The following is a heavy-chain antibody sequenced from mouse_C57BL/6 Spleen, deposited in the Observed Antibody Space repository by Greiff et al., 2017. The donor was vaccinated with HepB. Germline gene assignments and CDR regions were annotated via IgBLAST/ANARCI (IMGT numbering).Heavy chain of an antibody. CDR2: INYDGSST. J-gene: IGHJ3*01. CDR3: ARDRDGYDGFAY. D-gene: IGHD2-2*01. CDR1: GFTFSDYY. Sequence: EVQVVESEGGLVQPGSSMKLSCTASGFTFSDYYMAWVRQVPEKGLEWVANINYDGSSTYYLDSLKSRFIISRDNAKNILYLQMSSLKSEDTATYYCARDRDGYDGFAYWGQGTLVTVSA. V-gene: IGHV5-16*01.